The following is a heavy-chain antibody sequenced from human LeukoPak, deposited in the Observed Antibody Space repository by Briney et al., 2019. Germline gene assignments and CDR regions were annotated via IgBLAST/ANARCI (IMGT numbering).Heavy chain of an antibody. CDR3: ARGRFSYGWGMDV. J-gene: IGHJ6*02. D-gene: IGHD3-10*01. Sequence: GGSLRLSCAASGFTVSSNYMSWVRQAPGKGLEWVSVIYSGGSTYYADSVKGRFTISRDNSKNTLYLQMNSLRAEDTAVYYCARGRFSYGWGMDVWGQGTTVTVSS. CDR2: IYSGGST. CDR1: GFTVSSNY. V-gene: IGHV3-66*01.